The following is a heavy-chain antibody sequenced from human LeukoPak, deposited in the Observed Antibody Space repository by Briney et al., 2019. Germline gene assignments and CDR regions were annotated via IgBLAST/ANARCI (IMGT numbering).Heavy chain of an antibody. V-gene: IGHV4-34*12. J-gene: IGHJ4*02. Sequence: PSETLSLTCAVYGGSFGGYYWSWIRQPPGKGLEWIGDIFYSGSTHYNPSLKGRVTISIDTSKNQFSLRLSSVTAADTAVYYCARTLGLAGKVFLDYWGQGTLVTVSS. CDR1: GGSFGGYY. CDR3: ARTLGLAGKVFLDY. CDR2: IFYSGST. D-gene: IGHD6-19*01.